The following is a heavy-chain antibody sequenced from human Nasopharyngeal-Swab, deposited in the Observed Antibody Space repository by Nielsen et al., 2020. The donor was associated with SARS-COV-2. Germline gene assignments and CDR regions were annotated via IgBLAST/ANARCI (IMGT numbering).Heavy chain of an antibody. CDR3: ARDKFWSGYYSWFDP. CDR1: GFTFSDYY. CDR2: ISCSGSTI. J-gene: IGHJ5*02. D-gene: IGHD3-3*01. Sequence: GESLKISCAASGFTFSDYYMSWIRQAPGKGLEWVSYISCSGSTIYYADSVKGRFTISRDNAKNSLYLQMNSLRAEDTAVYYCARDKFWSGYYSWFDPWGQGTLVTVSS. V-gene: IGHV3-11*01.